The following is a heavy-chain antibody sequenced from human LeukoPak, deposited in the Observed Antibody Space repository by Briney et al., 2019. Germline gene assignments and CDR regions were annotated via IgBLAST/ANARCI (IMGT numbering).Heavy chain of an antibody. CDR2: ISSSGSTI. Sequence: GGSLRLSCAASGFTFSDYYMSWIRRAPGKGLEWVSYISSSGSTIYYADSVKGRFTISRDNAKNSLYLQMNSLRAEDTAVYYCARDQVPAAIPYYYGMDVWGQGTTVTVSS. CDR3: ARDQVPAAIPYYYGMDV. CDR1: GFTFSDYY. D-gene: IGHD2-2*01. V-gene: IGHV3-11*01. J-gene: IGHJ6*02.